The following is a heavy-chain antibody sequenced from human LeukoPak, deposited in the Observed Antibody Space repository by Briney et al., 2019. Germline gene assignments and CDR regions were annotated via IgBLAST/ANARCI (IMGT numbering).Heavy chain of an antibody. CDR2: IIPIFGTA. D-gene: IGHD5-24*01. Sequence: SVKVSCKASGYTFTSYGISWVRQAPGQGLEWMGGIIPIFGTANYAQKFQGRVTITADESTSTAYMELSSLRSEDTAVYYCASLQSTRDGYTLGYWGQGTLVTDSS. CDR3: ASLQSTRDGYTLGY. J-gene: IGHJ4*02. CDR1: GYTFTSYG. V-gene: IGHV1-69*13.